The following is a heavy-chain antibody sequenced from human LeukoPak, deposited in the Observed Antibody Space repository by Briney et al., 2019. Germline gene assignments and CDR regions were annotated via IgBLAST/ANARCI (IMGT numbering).Heavy chain of an antibody. CDR3: AGQVSIAARYDWFDP. CDR2: INHSGST. J-gene: IGHJ5*02. D-gene: IGHD6-6*01. Sequence: SETLSLTCAVYGGSFSGYYWSWIRQPPGKGLEGIGEINHSGSTNYNPSLKSRVTISVDTSKNQFSLKLSSVTAADTAVYYCAGQVSIAARYDWFDPWGQGTLVTVSS. V-gene: IGHV4-34*01. CDR1: GGSFSGYY.